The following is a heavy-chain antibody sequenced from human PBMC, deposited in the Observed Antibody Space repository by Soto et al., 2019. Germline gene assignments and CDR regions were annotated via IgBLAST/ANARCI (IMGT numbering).Heavy chain of an antibody. CDR3: AKDRPYYYDSSGSLGY. V-gene: IGHV3-23*01. J-gene: IGHJ4*02. CDR1: GFTFSSYA. D-gene: IGHD3-22*01. CDR2: ISGSGGST. Sequence: GGSLRLSCAASGFTFSSYAMSWVRQAPGKGLEWVSAISGSGGSTYYADSVKGRFTISRDNSKNTLYLQMNSLRAEDTAVYYCAKDRPYYYDSSGSLGYWGQGTLVTVSS.